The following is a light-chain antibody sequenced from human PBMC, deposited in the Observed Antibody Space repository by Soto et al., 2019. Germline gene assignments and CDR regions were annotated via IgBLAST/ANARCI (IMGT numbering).Light chain of an antibody. CDR3: QQSNSYPRT. CDR1: QGISSA. V-gene: IGKV1-13*02. J-gene: IGKJ2*01. Sequence: AIQLTQSPSSLSASVGDRVTITCRASQGISSALAWYQQKPGTAPKVLIYGASSLESGVPSRCRGSGYGTDFTLTISSLQPEDFATYYCQQSNSYPRTFGQGTKLEIK. CDR2: GAS.